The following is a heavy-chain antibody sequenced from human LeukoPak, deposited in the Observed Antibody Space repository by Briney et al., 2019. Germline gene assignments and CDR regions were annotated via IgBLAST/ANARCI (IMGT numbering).Heavy chain of an antibody. CDR3: ARRDYYDSSGYYGDY. Sequence: SETLSLTCAVYGGSFSGYYWSWIRQPPGKGLEWIGEINHSGSTNYNPSLKSRVTISVDTSKNQFSLKLSSVTAADTAVYYCARRDYYDSSGYYGDYWGQGTLVTVSS. CDR1: GGSFSGYY. V-gene: IGHV4-34*01. CDR2: INHSGST. J-gene: IGHJ4*02. D-gene: IGHD3-22*01.